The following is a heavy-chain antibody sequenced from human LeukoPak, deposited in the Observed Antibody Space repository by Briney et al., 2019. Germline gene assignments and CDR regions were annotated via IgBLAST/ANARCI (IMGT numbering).Heavy chain of an antibody. J-gene: IGHJ4*02. D-gene: IGHD3-22*01. Sequence: AGGSLRLSCVGSGITFSTYAMHWVRQAPGKGLEWVAVISYDGSKEYYADSVKGRFTISRDNSKNTLDLQMHSLRAEDTAVYYCAKDGPKHYYDTSGSYHGTFDSWGQGTLVTVSS. CDR1: GITFSTYA. CDR3: AKDGPKHYYDTSGSYHGTFDS. V-gene: IGHV3-30*04. CDR2: ISYDGSKE.